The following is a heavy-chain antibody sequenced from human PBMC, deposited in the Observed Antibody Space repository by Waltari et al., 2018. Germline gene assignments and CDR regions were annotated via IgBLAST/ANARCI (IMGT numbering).Heavy chain of an antibody. J-gene: IGHJ4*02. D-gene: IGHD1-26*01. CDR3: AKQESGSYFEY. CDR1: GFTFSSYG. CDR2: ISYDGSAK. V-gene: IGHV3-30*18. Sequence: QVQLVESGGGVVQPGTSVRLSCAASGFTFSSYGMHWVRQAPGKGLHWVAVISYDGSAKYYADSVHGRFIISRDNSENTLYLQMNSLTAEDTAVYYCAKQESGSYFEYWAREPWSPSPQ.